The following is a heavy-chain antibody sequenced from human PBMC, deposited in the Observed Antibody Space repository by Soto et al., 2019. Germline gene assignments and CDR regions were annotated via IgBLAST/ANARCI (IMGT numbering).Heavy chain of an antibody. CDR3: AIPETGETWRQIAY. Sequence: QLQLQESGPGLVKPSETLSLTCTVSGGSISSRGYYWGWVRQPPGKGLEWIGRIYSSGITYYNPSRHSGVTISLDTHKTQFALTPMYVTAASTAAEDSAIPETGETWRQIAYWGQGTLITVSS. J-gene: IGHJ4*02. CDR1: GGSISSRGYY. V-gene: IGHV4-39*01. D-gene: IGHD7-27*01. CDR2: IYSSGIT.